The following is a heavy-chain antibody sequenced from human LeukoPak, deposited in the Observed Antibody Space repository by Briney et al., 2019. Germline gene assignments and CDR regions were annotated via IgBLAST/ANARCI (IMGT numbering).Heavy chain of an antibody. J-gene: IGHJ4*02. V-gene: IGHV1-69*06. Sequence: SVKVSCKASGGTFSSYAISWVRQAPGQGLEWMGGIIPIFGTANYAQKFQGRVTMTEDTSTDTAYMELSSLRSEDTAVYYCATASSGWYGYFDYWGQGTLVTVSS. CDR2: IIPIFGTA. D-gene: IGHD6-19*01. CDR3: ATASSGWYGYFDY. CDR1: GGTFSSYA.